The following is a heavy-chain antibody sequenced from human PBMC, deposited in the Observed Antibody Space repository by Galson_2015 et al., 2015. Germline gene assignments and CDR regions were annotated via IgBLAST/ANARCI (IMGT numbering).Heavy chain of an antibody. V-gene: IGHV4-61*02. Sequence: TLSLTCTVSGGSISSGSYYWSWIRQPAGKGLEWIGRIYTSGSTNYNPSLKSRVTISVDTSKNQFSLKLSSVTAADTAVYYCARDPQLGDYLRGRYGMDVWGQGTTVTVSS. D-gene: IGHD4-17*01. CDR1: GGSISSGSYY. CDR2: IYTSGST. CDR3: ARDPQLGDYLRGRYGMDV. J-gene: IGHJ6*02.